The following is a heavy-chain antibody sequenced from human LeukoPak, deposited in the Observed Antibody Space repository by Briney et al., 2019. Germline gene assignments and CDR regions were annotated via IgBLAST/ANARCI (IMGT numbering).Heavy chain of an antibody. Sequence: LAGRSLRPSCAASGFTFSSYAMSWARQAPGKGLEWVSVIRVRGSRIYYAHSGKGRFTTSRDNSKNTRYLKMTSLRAEDTAVYYCAKEGRSSWYFREVDYWGQGTLVTVSS. CDR3: AKEGRSSWYFREVDY. J-gene: IGHJ4*02. CDR1: GFTFSSYA. CDR2: IRVRGSRI. D-gene: IGHD6-13*01. V-gene: IGHV3-23*01.